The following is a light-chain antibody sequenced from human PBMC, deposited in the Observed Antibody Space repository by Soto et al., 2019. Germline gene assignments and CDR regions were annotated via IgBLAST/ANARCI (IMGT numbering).Light chain of an antibody. CDR2: DVS. CDR3: SSYTTSNTRQIV. CDR1: SSDVGGYNY. J-gene: IGLJ1*01. V-gene: IGLV2-14*01. Sequence: QSVLTQPASVSGSPGQSITISCTGTSSDVGGYNYVSWYQQHPGKAPKFMIYDVSNRPSGVSNRFSGSKSGNTASLTISGLQAEDEADYSCSSYTTSNTRQIVFGTGTKLTVL.